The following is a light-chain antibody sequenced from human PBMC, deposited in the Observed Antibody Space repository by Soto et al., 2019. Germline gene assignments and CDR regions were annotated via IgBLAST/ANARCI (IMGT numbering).Light chain of an antibody. CDR3: SSYAGSNNFV. Sequence: QSVLTQPPSASGSPGQSVTISCTGTSSDVGGYNYVSWYQQHPGKAPKLMIYEVSERPSGVPDRFSGSKSSNTASLTVSGLQAEDEADYYCSSYAGSNNFVFGSGTNVTV. V-gene: IGLV2-8*01. CDR2: EVS. J-gene: IGLJ1*01. CDR1: SSDVGGYNY.